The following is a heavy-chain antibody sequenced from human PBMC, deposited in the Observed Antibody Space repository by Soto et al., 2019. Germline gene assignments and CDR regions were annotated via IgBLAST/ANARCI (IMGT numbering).Heavy chain of an antibody. Sequence: EVQLLESGGGLVQPGGSLRLSCAASGFSFSSYAMSWVRQAPGKGLEWVSLISNSGGSTYYADSVKGRFTISRDKSKNTLYLQMNSLRAEDTAVYFCAKVRGGYDYDYWGQGTLVTVSS. CDR2: ISNSGGST. CDR1: GFSFSSYA. V-gene: IGHV3-23*01. CDR3: AKVRGGYDYDY. D-gene: IGHD5-12*01. J-gene: IGHJ4*02.